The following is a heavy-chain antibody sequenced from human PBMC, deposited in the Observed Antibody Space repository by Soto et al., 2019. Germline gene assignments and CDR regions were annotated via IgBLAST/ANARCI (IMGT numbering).Heavy chain of an antibody. D-gene: IGHD3-16*01. CDR1: GFTFSDYA. J-gene: IGHJ4*02. CDR2: VSHDGRNT. Sequence: VQLVESGGGVVQPGRSLRLSCAASGFTFSDYAMHWVRQAPGKGLEWVSVVSHDGRNTHYADSVKGRFTISRDSATSTVSLAMTRLRAEDTAVYYCAKRGRKCLGTSDLNYWGQGALVTVSS. CDR3: AKRGRKCLGTSDLNY. V-gene: IGHV3-30*18.